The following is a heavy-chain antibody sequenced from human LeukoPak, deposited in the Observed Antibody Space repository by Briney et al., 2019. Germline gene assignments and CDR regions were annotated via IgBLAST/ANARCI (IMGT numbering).Heavy chain of an antibody. CDR1: GFSLSTSGMR. V-gene: IGHV2-70*04. D-gene: IGHD5-18*01. CDR2: IDWDDDK. CDR3: ARMGEYSYGGSYYFDY. Sequence: SGPTLVNPTQTLTLTCTFSGFSLSTSGMRVSWIRQPPGEALEWLARIDWDDDKFYSTSLKTRLTISKDTSKNQVVLTMTNMDPVDTGTYYCARMGEYSYGGSYYFDYWGQGTLVTVSS. J-gene: IGHJ4*02.